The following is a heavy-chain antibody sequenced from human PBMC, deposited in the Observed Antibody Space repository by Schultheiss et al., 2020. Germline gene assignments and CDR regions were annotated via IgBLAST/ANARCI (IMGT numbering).Heavy chain of an antibody. CDR1: GFTFSNAW. J-gene: IGHJ4*02. D-gene: IGHD3-22*01. CDR2: IKSKTDGGTT. V-gene: IGHV3-15*01. CDR3: TTDWDDYYDSSGGCNY. Sequence: GESLKISCAASGFTFSNAWMSWVRQAPGKGLEWVGRIKSKTDGGTTDYAAPVKGRFTISRDDSKNTLYLQMNSLKTEDTAVYYCTTDWDDYYDSSGGCNYWGQGTLVTVSS.